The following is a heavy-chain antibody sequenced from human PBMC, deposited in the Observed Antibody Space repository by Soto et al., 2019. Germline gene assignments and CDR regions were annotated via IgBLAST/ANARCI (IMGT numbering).Heavy chain of an antibody. D-gene: IGHD2-15*01. CDR3: ARGEPRVVAAKTPVNWFDP. J-gene: IGHJ5*02. CDR1: GGTFSSYA. V-gene: IGHV1-69*13. Sequence: ASVKVSCKASGGTFSSYAISWVRQAPGQGLEWMGGIIPIFGTANYAQKFQGRVTITADESTSTAYMELSSLRSEDTAVYYCARGEPRVVAAKTPVNWFDPWGQGTLVTVSS. CDR2: IIPIFGTA.